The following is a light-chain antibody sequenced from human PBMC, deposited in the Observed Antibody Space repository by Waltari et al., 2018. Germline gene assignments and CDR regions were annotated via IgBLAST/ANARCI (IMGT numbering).Light chain of an antibody. Sequence: IVMTQTPLSSPVTLGQPASISCRSSQSLVHSDGNTYLSWLHQRPGQPPRMLIYEVSNPFSGVPDRFSGRGAGTEFTLRINRVEAEDVGVYYCLQATQLPLTFGGGTKVEIK. J-gene: IGKJ4*01. CDR1: QSLVHSDGNTY. CDR2: EVS. CDR3: LQATQLPLT. V-gene: IGKV2-24*01.